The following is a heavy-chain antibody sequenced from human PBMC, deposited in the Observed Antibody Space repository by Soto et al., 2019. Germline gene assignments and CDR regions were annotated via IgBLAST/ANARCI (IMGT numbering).Heavy chain of an antibody. J-gene: IGHJ6*02. Sequence: ASVKVSCKASGGTFSSYAISWVREAPGQGLEWMGGIIPIFGTANYAQKFQGRVTITADKSTSTAYMELSSLRSEDTAVYYCAREGCGGDCYHYDYGMYVWGQGTRVTVSS. D-gene: IGHD2-21*02. CDR1: GGTFSSYA. CDR2: IIPIFGTA. V-gene: IGHV1-69*06. CDR3: AREGCGGDCYHYDYGMYV.